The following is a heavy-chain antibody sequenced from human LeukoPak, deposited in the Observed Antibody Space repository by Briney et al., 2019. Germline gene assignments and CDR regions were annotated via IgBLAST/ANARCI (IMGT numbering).Heavy chain of an antibody. V-gene: IGHV4-59*08. J-gene: IGHJ4*02. CDR3: ARQLSSHLHFDY. Sequence: PSETLSLTCTVSGGSISSYYWSWIRQPPGKGLEWIGYIYYSGSTNYNPSLKSRVTISVDTSKNQFSLKLSSVTAADTAVYYCARQLSSHLHFDYWGQGTLVTVSS. CDR1: GGSISSYY. CDR2: IYYSGST. D-gene: IGHD2-15*01.